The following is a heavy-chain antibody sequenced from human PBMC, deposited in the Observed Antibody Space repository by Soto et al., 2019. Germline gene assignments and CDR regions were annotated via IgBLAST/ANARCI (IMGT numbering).Heavy chain of an antibody. J-gene: IGHJ4*02. V-gene: IGHV3-7*03. CDR1: GFTFSSYW. CDR2: IKQDGSEK. D-gene: IGHD2-15*01. Sequence: VQLVESGGGLVQPGGSLRLSCAASGFTFSSYWMSWVRQAPGKGLEWVANIKQDGSEKYYVDSVKGRFTISRDNAKNSLYLQMNSLRAEDTAVYYCAREVGNCSGGSCHIDYWGQGTLVTVSS. CDR3: AREVGNCSGGSCHIDY.